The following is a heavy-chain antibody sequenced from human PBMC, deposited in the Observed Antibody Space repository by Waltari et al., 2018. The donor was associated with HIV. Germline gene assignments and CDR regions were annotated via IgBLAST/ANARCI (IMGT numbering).Heavy chain of an antibody. CDR2: IYYDGSKK. J-gene: IGHJ4*02. CDR1: GFTLKNFA. CDR3: ARDYNYAPDY. D-gene: IGHD5-18*01. V-gene: IGHV3-33*01. Sequence: QVQLVESGGGVVQPGRSLRLSCAASGFTLKNFAMNCVRQAPGKGVEWVGNIYYDGSKKFYGDSVRGRFTISRDNSKQILYLQMNSLRVEDTALYYCARDYNYAPDYWGQGTLVVVSS.